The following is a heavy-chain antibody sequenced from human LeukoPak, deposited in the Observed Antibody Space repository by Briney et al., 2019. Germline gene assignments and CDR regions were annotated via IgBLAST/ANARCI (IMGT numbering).Heavy chain of an antibody. D-gene: IGHD3-10*01. CDR2: ISGGAGST. Sequence: GGSLRLSCAASGFTFSSYAMSWVRQAPGKGLEWVSAISGGAGSTYYADSVKGRFTISRDNSKSTLYLQMNSLRADDTAVYYCAKGLYGSGSWFAFDYWGQGTLVTVSS. V-gene: IGHV3-23*01. CDR3: AKGLYGSGSWFAFDY. CDR1: GFTFSSYA. J-gene: IGHJ4*02.